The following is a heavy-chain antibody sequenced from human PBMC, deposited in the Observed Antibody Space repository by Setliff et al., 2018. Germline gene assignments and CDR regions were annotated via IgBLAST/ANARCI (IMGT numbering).Heavy chain of an antibody. CDR1: GGTFSSYA. J-gene: IGHJ5*02. CDR2: IIPILGIA. CDR3: ANGNWFDP. V-gene: IGHV1-69*10. Sequence: ASVKVSCKASGGTFSSYAISWVRQAPGQGLEWMGGIIPILGIANYAQKFQGRVTMTRDTSTSTVYMELSSLRSEDTAVYYCANGNWFDPWGQGTLVTVSS.